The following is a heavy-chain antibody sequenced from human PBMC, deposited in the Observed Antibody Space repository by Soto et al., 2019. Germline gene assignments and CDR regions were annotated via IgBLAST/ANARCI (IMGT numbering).Heavy chain of an antibody. CDR2: IYNSGST. CDR1: GGSVSSGSYY. J-gene: IGHJ4*02. Sequence: SETLSLTCTVSGGSVSSGSYYWSWIRQPPGKGLEWIGYIYNSGSTNYNPSLKSRVTISVDTSKNHFSLRMSSVTAADTAVYYRARESDSGSYYFDDRSRGTLVTVSS. V-gene: IGHV4-61*03. CDR3: ARESDSGSYYFDD. D-gene: IGHD3-10*01.